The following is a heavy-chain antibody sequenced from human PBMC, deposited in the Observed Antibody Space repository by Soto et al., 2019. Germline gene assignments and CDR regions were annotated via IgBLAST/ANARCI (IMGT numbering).Heavy chain of an antibody. CDR3: AKDHTSGWSSDS. CDR1: GFTFNTYG. J-gene: IGHJ4*02. CDR2: ISYDGGRK. V-gene: IGHV3-30*18. D-gene: IGHD6-19*01. Sequence: QVPLVESGGGVVQPGRSLRLSCAASGFTFNTYGMTWVRQAPGKGLEWVAVISYDGGRKFYADSVKGRFTISRDNSKNTVYLQVNSLRGEDTAVYYCAKDHTSGWSSDSWGQGTLVTVSS.